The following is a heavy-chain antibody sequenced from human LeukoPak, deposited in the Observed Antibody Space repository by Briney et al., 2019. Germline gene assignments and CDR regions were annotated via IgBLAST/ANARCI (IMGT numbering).Heavy chain of an antibody. CDR1: GGSISSYY. Sequence: KPSETLSLTCTVSGGSISSYYWSWIRQPPGKGLEWIGYIYYSGSTNYNPSLKSRVTISVDTSKNQFSLKLSSVTAADTAVYYCARDRTSLLGGMVPYYDFWSGSIRGAFDIWGQGTMVTVSS. V-gene: IGHV4-59*01. D-gene: IGHD3-3*01. CDR3: ARDRTSLLGGMVPYYDFWSGSIRGAFDI. J-gene: IGHJ3*02. CDR2: IYYSGST.